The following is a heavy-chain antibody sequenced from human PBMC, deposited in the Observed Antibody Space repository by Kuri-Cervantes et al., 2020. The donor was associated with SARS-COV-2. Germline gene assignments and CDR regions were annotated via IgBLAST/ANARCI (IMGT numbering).Heavy chain of an antibody. CDR2: ISYDGSNK. D-gene: IGHD4-23*01. CDR1: GFTFSSYA. CDR3: ARDEETVVTSYAFDI. Sequence: GESLKISCAASGFTFSSYAMSWVRQAPGKGLEWVAVISYDGSNKYYADSVKGRFTISRDNSKNTLYLQMNSLRAEDTAVYYCARDEETVVTSYAFDIWGQGTMVTVSS. J-gene: IGHJ3*02. V-gene: IGHV3-30-3*01.